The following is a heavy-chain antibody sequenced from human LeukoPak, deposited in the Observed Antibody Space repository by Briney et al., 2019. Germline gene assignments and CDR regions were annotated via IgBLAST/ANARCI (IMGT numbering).Heavy chain of an antibody. Sequence: SETLPLTCAVYGGSFSGYYWSWIRQPPGKGLEWIGEINHSGSTNYNPSLKSRVTISVDTSKNQFSLKLSSVTAADTAVYYCAAPYYDFWSGYPWNAFDIWGQGTMVTVSS. V-gene: IGHV4-34*01. CDR1: GGSFSGYY. D-gene: IGHD3-3*01. J-gene: IGHJ3*02. CDR2: INHSGST. CDR3: AAPYYDFWSGYPWNAFDI.